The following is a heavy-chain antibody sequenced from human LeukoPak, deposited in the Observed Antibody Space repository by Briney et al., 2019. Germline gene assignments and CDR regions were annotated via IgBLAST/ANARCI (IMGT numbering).Heavy chain of an antibody. Sequence: GASVKVSCKTSGYTFTTYGISWVRQAPGRGLEWMGWISPNNGNRNYAQKFQGRVTMTTDTSTTTAYMELRSLRSDDTAVYYCARGYYCTHGVCYGGDFDNWGQGTLVTVSS. CDR1: GYTFTTYG. CDR2: ISPNNGNR. CDR3: ARGYYCTHGVCYGGDFDN. V-gene: IGHV1-18*01. J-gene: IGHJ4*02. D-gene: IGHD2-8*01.